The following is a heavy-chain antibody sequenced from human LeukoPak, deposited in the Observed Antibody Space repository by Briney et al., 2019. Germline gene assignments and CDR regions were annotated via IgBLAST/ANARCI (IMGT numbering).Heavy chain of an antibody. Sequence: SETLSLTCTVSGGSMSSHYGSWIRHPRGKGLEWLGYIYYSGSTNYNPSLKSRVTISVDTSKNQFSLKLSSVTAADTAVYYCARASMYRGYFDYWGQGTLVTVSS. J-gene: IGHJ4*02. CDR3: ARASMYRGYFDY. D-gene: IGHD2-2*01. V-gene: IGHV4-59*11. CDR2: IYYSGST. CDR1: GGSMSSHY.